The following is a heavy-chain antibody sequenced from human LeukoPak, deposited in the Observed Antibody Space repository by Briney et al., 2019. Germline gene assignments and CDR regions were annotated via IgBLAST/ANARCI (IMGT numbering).Heavy chain of an antibody. D-gene: IGHD3-22*01. CDR3: ARQVLNYYDSSGYYYGAFDY. V-gene: IGHV3-23*01. J-gene: IGHJ4*02. CDR1: GFTFSNYA. CDR2: ITGGRST. Sequence: GGSLRLYCAASGFTFSNYAMSWVRQAPGKGLEWTSGITGGRSTYYADSVKGRFTISRDNSKNTLYLQMNSLRAEDTAVYYCARQVLNYYDSSGYYYGAFDYWGQGTLVTVSS.